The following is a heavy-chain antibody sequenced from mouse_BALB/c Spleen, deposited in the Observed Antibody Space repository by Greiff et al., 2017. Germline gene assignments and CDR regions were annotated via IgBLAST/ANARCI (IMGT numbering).Heavy chain of an antibody. J-gene: IGHJ3*01. CDR2: IRLKSNNYAT. CDR1: GFTFSNYW. CDR3: TSGAWFAY. V-gene: IGHV6-6*02. Sequence: DVHLVESGGGLVQPGGSMKLSCVASGFTFSNYWMNWVRQSPEKGLEWVAEIRLKSNNYATHYAESVKGRFTISRDDSKSSVYLQMNNLRAEDTGIYYCTSGAWFAYWGQGTLVTVSA.